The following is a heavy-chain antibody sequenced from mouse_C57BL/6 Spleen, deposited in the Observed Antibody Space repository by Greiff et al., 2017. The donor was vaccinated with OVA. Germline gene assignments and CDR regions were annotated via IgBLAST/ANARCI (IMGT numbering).Heavy chain of an antibody. V-gene: IGHV1-26*01. CDR1: GYTFTDYY. Sequence: VQLQQSGPELVKPGASVKISCKASGYTFTDYYMNWVKQSHGKSLEWIGDINPNNGGTSYKQKFKGKATLTVDKSSSTAYMELRSMTSEDAAVYYCAREGDYDYDGYFDVWGTGTTVTVSS. CDR3: AREGDYDYDGYFDV. J-gene: IGHJ1*03. D-gene: IGHD2-4*01. CDR2: INPNNGGT.